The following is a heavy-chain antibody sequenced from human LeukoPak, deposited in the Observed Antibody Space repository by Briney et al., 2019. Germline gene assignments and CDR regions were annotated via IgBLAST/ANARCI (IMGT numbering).Heavy chain of an antibody. J-gene: IGHJ4*02. Sequence: ASVKVSCKASGYTFTGYYMHWVRQAPGQGLEWMGWINPNSGGTNYAQKFQGRVTMTRDTSISTAYMELSRLRSDDTAVYYCARDQPGKHYFDYWGQGTLVTVSS. CDR1: GYTFTGYY. CDR2: INPNSGGT. V-gene: IGHV1-2*02. CDR3: ARDQPGKHYFDY.